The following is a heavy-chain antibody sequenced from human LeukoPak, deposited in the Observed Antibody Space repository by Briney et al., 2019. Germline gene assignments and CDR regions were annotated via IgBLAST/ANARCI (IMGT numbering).Heavy chain of an antibody. Sequence: GGSLRLSCTASGFTFNSYTISWVREAPGKGLELVSSISGSGNYIYLAASVKGRFTISRDDAQNSVYLQMNSLKDEDTAVYYCARSRTSSPYDKNLNFWGQGTLVIVSS. CDR2: ISGSGNYI. V-gene: IGHV3-21*01. CDR3: ARSRTSSPYDKNLNF. CDR1: GFTFNSYT. D-gene: IGHD1-14*01. J-gene: IGHJ4*02.